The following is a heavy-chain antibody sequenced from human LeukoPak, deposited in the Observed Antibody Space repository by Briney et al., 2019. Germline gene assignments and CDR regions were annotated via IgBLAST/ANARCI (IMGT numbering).Heavy chain of an antibody. J-gene: IGHJ4*02. CDR1: GGSISSSSYY. D-gene: IGHD4-17*01. CDR2: IYYSGST. CDR3: ARGPGNYGESYYFDY. V-gene: IGHV4-39*07. Sequence: SETLSLTCTVPGGSISSSSYYWGWIRQPPGKGLEWIGSIYYSGSTYYNPSLKSRVTISVDTSKNQFSLKLSSVTAADTAVYYCARGPGNYGESYYFDYWGQGTLVTVSS.